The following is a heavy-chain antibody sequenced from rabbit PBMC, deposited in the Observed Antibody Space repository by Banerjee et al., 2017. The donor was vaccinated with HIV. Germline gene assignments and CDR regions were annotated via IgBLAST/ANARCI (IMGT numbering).Heavy chain of an antibody. CDR3: ARDLAAVIGWNFNL. Sequence: QEQLEESGGGLVKPEGSLALTCTASGFDLSSYYYMCWVRQAPGKGLEWIACIYNGDGSTYYASWAKGRFTISKTSSTTVTLQMTSLTAADTASYFCARDLAAVIGWNFNLWGPGTLVTVS. J-gene: IGHJ4*01. CDR1: GFDLSSYYY. V-gene: IGHV1S45*01. CDR2: IYNGDGST. D-gene: IGHD1-1*01.